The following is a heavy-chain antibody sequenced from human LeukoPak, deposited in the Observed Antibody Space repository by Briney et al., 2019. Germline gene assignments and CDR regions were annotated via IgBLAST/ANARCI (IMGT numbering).Heavy chain of an antibody. J-gene: IGHJ3*02. Sequence: GGSLRLSCAASEFTFPMYWMSWVRQAPGKGLEGVADIKQDGSEKYYVDSVKGRFTISRQNAKNSLFLQMNSLRAEDTAVYYCARHRSGGSQDDAFDIWGQGTMVTVSS. D-gene: IGHD2-15*01. V-gene: IGHV3-7*01. CDR3: ARHRSGGSQDDAFDI. CDR2: IKQDGSEK. CDR1: EFTFPMYW.